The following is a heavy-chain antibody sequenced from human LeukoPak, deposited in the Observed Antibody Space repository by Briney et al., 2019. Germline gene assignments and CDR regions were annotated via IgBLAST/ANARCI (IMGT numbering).Heavy chain of an antibody. Sequence: SETLSLTCAVYGGSFSGYYWSWIRQPPGKGLEWIGEINHSGSTNYNPSLKSRVTISVDTSKNQFSLKLSSVTAADTAVYYCARGYYYYGSGSYYLDYWGQGTLVTVSS. CDR1: GGSFSGYY. V-gene: IGHV4-34*01. CDR2: INHSGST. J-gene: IGHJ4*02. CDR3: ARGYYYYGSGSYYLDY. D-gene: IGHD3-10*01.